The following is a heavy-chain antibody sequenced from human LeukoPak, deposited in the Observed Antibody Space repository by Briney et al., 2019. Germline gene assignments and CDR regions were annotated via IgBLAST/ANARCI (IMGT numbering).Heavy chain of an antibody. CDR3: ARVYLSQQLVPGLDY. Sequence: GGSLRLSCAASGFIFDDYGMSWVRQAPGKGLEWVSGINWNGSITGYADSVKDRFTISRDNAKNSLYLQMNSLRAEDTALYYCARVYLSQQLVPGLDYWGQGTLVTVPS. V-gene: IGHV3-20*04. CDR2: INWNGSIT. D-gene: IGHD6-13*01. CDR1: GFIFDDYG. J-gene: IGHJ4*02.